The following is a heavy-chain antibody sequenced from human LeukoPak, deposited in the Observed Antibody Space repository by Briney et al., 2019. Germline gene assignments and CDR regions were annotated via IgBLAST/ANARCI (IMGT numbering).Heavy chain of an antibody. D-gene: IGHD5-18*01. CDR3: ARIRGYSYGYPGRDAFDI. CDR2: ISSSSSYI. CDR1: GFTVITND. V-gene: IGHV3-21*01. J-gene: IGHJ3*02. Sequence: GGSLRLSCAASGFTVITNDMTRVRQAPGKGLEWVSSISSSSSYIYYADSVKGRFTISRDNAKNSLYLQMNSLRAEDTAVYYCARIRGYSYGYPGRDAFDIWGQGTMVTVSS.